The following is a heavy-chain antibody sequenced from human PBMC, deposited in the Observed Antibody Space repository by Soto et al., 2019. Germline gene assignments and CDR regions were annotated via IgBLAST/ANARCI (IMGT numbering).Heavy chain of an antibody. CDR3: AYRALYSGSYWDGGYFDS. Sequence: QITLRESGPTRVRPTQTLSLTCTFSGFSLHTSQVGVGWIRQPPGKALEWLALIYWDDDKRYSTSLKSRLSITKDTSENQVVLIMTNMDPVDTATYYCAYRALYSGSYWDGGYFDSWGQGALITVSS. J-gene: IGHJ4*02. V-gene: IGHV2-5*02. D-gene: IGHD1-26*01. CDR1: GFSLHTSQVG. CDR2: IYWDDDK.